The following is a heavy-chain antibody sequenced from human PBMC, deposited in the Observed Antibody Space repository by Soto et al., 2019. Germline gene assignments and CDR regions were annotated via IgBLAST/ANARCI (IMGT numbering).Heavy chain of an antibody. V-gene: IGHV1-18*01. Sequence: QVQLVQSGAEVKKPGASVKVSCTASGYTFTIFGISWVRQAPGQGLEWMGWISGYNGKRNYAENVQDRVTVTTDTSPSTASMESRNRRSGDKAVNYCGREVEGRGGEYDYWGKGTLVTVSS. CDR1: GYTFTIFG. J-gene: IGHJ4*02. D-gene: IGHD3-16*01. CDR3: GREVEGRGGEYDY. CDR2: ISGYNGKR.